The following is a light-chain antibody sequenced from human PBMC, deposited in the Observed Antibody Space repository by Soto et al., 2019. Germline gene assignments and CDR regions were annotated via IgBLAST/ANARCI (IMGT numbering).Light chain of an antibody. CDR3: QQYYSTPYT. Sequence: DIVMTQSPDSLAVSLGERATINCKSSQSVLYSSNNKNYLAWYQQKPGQPPKLLIYWASTRESGVXXXXXXXXXXXXXXXTISSLQAEDVAVYYCQQYYSTPYTFGQGTKLEIK. J-gene: IGKJ2*01. V-gene: IGKV4-1*01. CDR2: WAS. CDR1: QSVLYSSNNKNY.